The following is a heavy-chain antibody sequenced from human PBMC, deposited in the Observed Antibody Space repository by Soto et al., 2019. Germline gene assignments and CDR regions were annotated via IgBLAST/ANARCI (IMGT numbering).Heavy chain of an antibody. D-gene: IGHD5-12*01. CDR3: AREASGYDF. CDR2: IIPVFGRP. CDR1: GGTFSSFG. V-gene: IGHV1-69*13. J-gene: IGHJ4*02. Sequence: ASVKVSCKASGGTFSSFGISWVRQAPGQGLEWMGGIIPVFGRPDYAQRFRGRLTITADESTNTSYMELIDLTSEDTAVYYCAREASGYDFWGQGNQVTVSS.